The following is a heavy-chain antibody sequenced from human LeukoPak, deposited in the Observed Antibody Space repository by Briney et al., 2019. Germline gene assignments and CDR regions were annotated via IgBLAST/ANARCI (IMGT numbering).Heavy chain of an antibody. J-gene: IGHJ4*02. CDR3: ARAHGPTESGYSGYDFDY. D-gene: IGHD5-12*01. CDR1: GFTFSSYA. Sequence: PGGSLRLSCAASGFTFSSYAMHWVRQAPGKGLEWVAVISYDGSNKYYADSVKGRFTISRDNSKNTLYLQMNSLRAEDTAVYYCARAHGPTESGYSGYDFDYWGQGTLVTVSS. V-gene: IGHV3-30-3*01. CDR2: ISYDGSNK.